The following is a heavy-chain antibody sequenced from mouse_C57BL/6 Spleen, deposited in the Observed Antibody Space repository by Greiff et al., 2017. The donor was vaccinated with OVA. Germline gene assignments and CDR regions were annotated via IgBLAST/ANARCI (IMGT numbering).Heavy chain of an antibody. D-gene: IGHD1-1*01. J-gene: IGHJ2*01. V-gene: IGHV5-6*01. CDR3: ARHGTTVDRFDY. CDR2: ISSGGSYT. Sequence: EVQGVESGGDLVKPGGSLKLSCAASGFTFSSYGMSWVRQTPDKRLEWVATISSGGSYTYYPDSVKGRFTISRDNAKNTLYLQMSSLKSEDTAMYYCARHGTTVDRFDYWGQGTTLTVSS. CDR1: GFTFSSYG.